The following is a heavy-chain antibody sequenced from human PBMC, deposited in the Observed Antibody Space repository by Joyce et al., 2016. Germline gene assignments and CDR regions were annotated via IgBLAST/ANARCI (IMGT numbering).Heavy chain of an antibody. J-gene: IGHJ4*02. Sequence: EVQLAETGGGLIQPGGSLTLSCAASGFTVFNNQMRWFRQAPGKVLEWVSVIYSGGRTYYADSVKGRFTISRDKSKNTLYLQMNSLRAEDTAVYYCARGEIEGVTGDYWGQGTLVSVSS. CDR3: ARGEIEGVTGDY. D-gene: IGHD1-26*01. CDR1: GFTVFNNQ. CDR2: IYSGGRT. V-gene: IGHV3-53*02.